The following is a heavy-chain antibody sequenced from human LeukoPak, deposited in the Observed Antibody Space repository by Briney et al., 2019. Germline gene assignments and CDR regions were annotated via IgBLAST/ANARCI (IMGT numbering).Heavy chain of an antibody. V-gene: IGHV4-38-2*01. CDR2: IYHSGTT. D-gene: IGHD6-19*01. CDR3: ARVGITVAGPFDY. J-gene: IGHJ4*02. Sequence: SETLSLTCAVSGYSISSDYFWGWIRQPPGRGLEWIGSIYHSGTTYYNPFLKSRVTISVDTSKNQFSLKLSSVTAADTAVYYCARVGITVAGPFDYWGQGTLVAVSS. CDR1: GYSISSDYF.